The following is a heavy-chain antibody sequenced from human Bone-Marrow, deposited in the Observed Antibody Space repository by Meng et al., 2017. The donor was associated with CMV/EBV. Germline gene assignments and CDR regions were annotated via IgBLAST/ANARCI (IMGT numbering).Heavy chain of an antibody. V-gene: IGHV1-18*01. CDR1: GYTFTSYG. CDR2: ISAHNGNT. J-gene: IGHJ6*02. CDR3: ARALGYDFLDAYYGMDV. Sequence: ASVKVSCKASGYTFTSYGISWVRQAPGQGLEWMGWISAHNGNTKYAQKFQGRVTMTTDTSKTTGYMELRSLRSDDTAVYYCARALGYDFLDAYYGMDVWGQGTTVTVSS. D-gene: IGHD3-3*01.